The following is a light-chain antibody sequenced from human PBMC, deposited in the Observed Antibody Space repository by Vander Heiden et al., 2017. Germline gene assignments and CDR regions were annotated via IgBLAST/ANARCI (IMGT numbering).Light chain of an antibody. CDR3: QARDSSTGAGVVV. Sequence: SFALTQPPSVSVSPGQTASISCSGDKLGDKYTCWYHQKPGQSPVLVIYQNKKRPAGIPERFSGSRFGNTATLTISGTQAMDEADYYCQARDSSTGAGVVVFGGGTKLTVL. CDR1: KLGDKY. CDR2: QNK. V-gene: IGLV3-1*01. J-gene: IGLJ2*01.